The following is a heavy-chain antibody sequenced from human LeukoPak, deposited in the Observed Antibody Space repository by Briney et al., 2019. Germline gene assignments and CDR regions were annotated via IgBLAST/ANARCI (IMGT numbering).Heavy chain of an antibody. D-gene: IGHD3-3*01. CDR3: ARVQPVDYDFWSGYYGDFGY. Sequence: VASVKVSCKASGYTFTGYYMHWVRQAPGQGLEWMGWINPNSGGTNYAQKFQGRVTMTRDTSISTAYMELSRLRSDDTAVYYCARVQPVDYDFWSGYYGDFGYWGQGTLVTVSS. CDR1: GYTFTGYY. J-gene: IGHJ4*02. V-gene: IGHV1-2*02. CDR2: INPNSGGT.